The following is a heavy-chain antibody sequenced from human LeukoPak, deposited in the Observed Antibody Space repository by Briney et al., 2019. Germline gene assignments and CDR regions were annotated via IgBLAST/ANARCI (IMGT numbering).Heavy chain of an antibody. D-gene: IGHD3-9*01. CDR2: ISGSGGST. CDR1: GFTFSSYG. Sequence: GGSLRLSCAASGFTFSSYGMSWVRQAPGKGLEWVSAISGSGGSTYYADSVKGRFTISRDNSKNTLYLQMNSLGAEDTAVYYCAKWGGGYDILTGYRNWGQGTLVTVSS. J-gene: IGHJ4*02. V-gene: IGHV3-23*01. CDR3: AKWGGGYDILTGYRN.